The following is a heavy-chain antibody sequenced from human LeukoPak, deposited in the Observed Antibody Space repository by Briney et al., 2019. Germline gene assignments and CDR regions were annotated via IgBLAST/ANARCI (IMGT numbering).Heavy chain of an antibody. CDR1: GASISNYY. CDR2: IHTSGES. CDR3: ARLGSYHDF. J-gene: IGHJ4*02. Sequence: SETLSLTCTVSGASISNYYWSWMRQTPEKGLEWMGRIHTSGESRHSPSLESPLPMSIDTSRNQLSLTLPSVPAADPAVYFCARLGSYHDFWGQGALVTVSS. V-gene: IGHV4-4*09. D-gene: IGHD1-26*01.